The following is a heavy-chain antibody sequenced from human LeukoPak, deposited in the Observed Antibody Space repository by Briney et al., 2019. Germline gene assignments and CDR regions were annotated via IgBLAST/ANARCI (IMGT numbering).Heavy chain of an antibody. CDR1: GSTLTELS. J-gene: IGHJ4*02. Sequence: ASVKVSCKVSGSTLTELSMHWVRQAPGKGLEWMGGFDPEDGETIYAQKFQGRVTMTEDTSTDTAYMELSSLRSEDTAVYYCARLPKYSRPLDYWGQGTLVTVSS. CDR3: ARLPKYSRPLDY. D-gene: IGHD6-6*01. V-gene: IGHV1-24*01. CDR2: FDPEDGET.